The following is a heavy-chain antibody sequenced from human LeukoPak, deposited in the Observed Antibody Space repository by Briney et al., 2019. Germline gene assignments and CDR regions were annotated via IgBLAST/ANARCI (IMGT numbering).Heavy chain of an antibody. CDR1: GFTFDDYA. CDR3: AKGDDSSGYSSFDY. Sequence: GGSLRLSCAASGFTFDDYAMHWVRQAPGKGLEWVSGISWNSGSIGYADSVKGRFTISRDNAKNSLYLQMNSLRAEDTALYYCAKGDDSSGYSSFDYWGQGTPVTVSS. V-gene: IGHV3-9*01. CDR2: ISWNSGSI. D-gene: IGHD3-22*01. J-gene: IGHJ4*02.